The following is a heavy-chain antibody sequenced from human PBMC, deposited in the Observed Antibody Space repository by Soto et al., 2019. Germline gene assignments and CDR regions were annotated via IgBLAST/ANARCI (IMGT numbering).Heavy chain of an antibody. V-gene: IGHV3-30-3*01. D-gene: IGHD3-16*01. Sequence: GGSLRLSCAASGFTFSSYAMHWVRQAPGKGLEWVAVISYDGSNKYYADSVKGRFTISRDNSKNTLYLQMNSLRAKDTAVYYCARDRGSYGSLYYFDYWGQGTLVTVSS. CDR2: ISYDGSNK. J-gene: IGHJ4*02. CDR3: ARDRGSYGSLYYFDY. CDR1: GFTFSSYA.